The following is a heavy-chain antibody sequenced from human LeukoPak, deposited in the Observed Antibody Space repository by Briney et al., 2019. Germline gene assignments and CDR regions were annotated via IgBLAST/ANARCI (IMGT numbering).Heavy chain of an antibody. CDR2: VSSDGNTK. J-gene: IGHJ4*02. CDR3: AKEGGSSFTAHWDY. V-gene: IGHV3-30*18. D-gene: IGHD3-10*01. Sequence: SGGSLRLSCEASGFSFSHYGMHWVRQAPGKGLEWVAVVSSDGNTKYYADPVKGRFTISRDNSKNIVYLQMNSGRAEDTAVYYCAKEGGSSFTAHWDYWGQGTLVTVSS. CDR1: GFSFSHYG.